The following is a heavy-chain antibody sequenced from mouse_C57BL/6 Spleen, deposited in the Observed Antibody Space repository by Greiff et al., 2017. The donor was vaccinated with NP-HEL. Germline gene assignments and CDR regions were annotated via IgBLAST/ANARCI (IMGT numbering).Heavy chain of an antibody. CDR1: GYTFTSYT. CDR2: INPSSGYT. J-gene: IGHJ3*01. V-gene: IGHV1-4*01. CDR3: ARAGDDDTFAY. Sequence: QVQLKQSGAELARPGASVKMSCKASGYTFTSYTMHWVKQRPGQGLEWIGYINPSSGYTKYNQKFKDKATLTAAKSSSTAYIQLISLTSEDSPIFYCARAGDDDTFAYWGQGTLVTVSA. D-gene: IGHD2-4*01.